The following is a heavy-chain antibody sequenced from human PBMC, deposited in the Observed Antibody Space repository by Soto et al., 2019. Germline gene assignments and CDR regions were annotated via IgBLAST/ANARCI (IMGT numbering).Heavy chain of an antibody. D-gene: IGHD2-21*01. J-gene: IGHJ6*02. CDR1: GGSISNYY. V-gene: IGHV4-59*01. Sequence: SETLSLTCTVSGGSISNYYWSWIRQPPGKGLEWIGYIYYSGSTNYNPSLKRRVTISVDTSKNQFSLKLSSVTAADTAVYYCARGAYCGGDCYYYGMDVWGQGTTVTVSS. CDR3: ARGAYCGGDCYYYGMDV. CDR2: IYYSGST.